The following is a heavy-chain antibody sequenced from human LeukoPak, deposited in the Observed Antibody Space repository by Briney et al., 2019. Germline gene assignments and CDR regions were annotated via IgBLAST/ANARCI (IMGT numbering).Heavy chain of an antibody. V-gene: IGHV3-74*01. J-gene: IGHJ4*02. D-gene: IGHD3-10*01. CDR3: ARDIVSGSGSLDY. Sequence: GGSLRLSCAASRFSFSNYCMHCVRQAPGKGLVWVSRVKSDGSNPSYADSVKGRFTISRDNAENMLYLQMNTLGAEDTAVYYCARDIVSGSGSLDYWGQGTLVTVSS. CDR2: VKSDGSNP. CDR1: RFSFSNYC.